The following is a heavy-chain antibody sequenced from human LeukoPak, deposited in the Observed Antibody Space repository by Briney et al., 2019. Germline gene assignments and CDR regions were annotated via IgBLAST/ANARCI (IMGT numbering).Heavy chain of an antibody. Sequence: SETLSLTCAVYGGSFSGYYWSWIRQPPGKGLEWIGEINHSGSTNYNPSLKSRVTISVDTSKNQFSLKLSSATAADTAVYYCARCPSIVVVTASISCAFDIWGQGTMVTVSS. CDR3: ARCPSIVVVTASISCAFDI. V-gene: IGHV4-34*01. D-gene: IGHD2-21*02. CDR2: INHSGST. CDR1: GGSFSGYY. J-gene: IGHJ3*02.